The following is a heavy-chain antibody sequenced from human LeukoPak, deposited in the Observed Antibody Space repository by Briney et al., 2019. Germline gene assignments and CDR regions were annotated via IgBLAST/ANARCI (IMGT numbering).Heavy chain of an antibody. J-gene: IGHJ4*02. V-gene: IGHV4-38-2*02. CDR3: AREDRRSASRKMGIDY. CDR2: IYHSGST. D-gene: IGHD5-24*01. Sequence: PSETLSLTCTVSGYSISSGYYWGWIQQPPGKGLEWIGSIYHSGSTYYNPSLKSRVTISVDTSKNQFSLKLSSVTAADTAVYYCAREDRRSASRKMGIDYWGQGTLVTVSS. CDR1: GYSISSGYY.